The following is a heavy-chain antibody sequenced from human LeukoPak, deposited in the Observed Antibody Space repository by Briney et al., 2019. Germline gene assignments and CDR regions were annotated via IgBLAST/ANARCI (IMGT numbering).Heavy chain of an antibody. J-gene: IGHJ4*02. V-gene: IGHV4-59*01. CDR2: IYYNGST. CDR3: ARVQAYGGKGYFDY. D-gene: IGHD4-23*01. Sequence: SETLSLTCTVSGGSISSYYWSWIRQPPGKGLEWIGYIYYNGSTNYNPSLKSRVTISVDTSKNQFSLKLSSVTAADTAVYYCARVQAYGGKGYFDYWGQGTLVTVSS. CDR1: GGSISSYY.